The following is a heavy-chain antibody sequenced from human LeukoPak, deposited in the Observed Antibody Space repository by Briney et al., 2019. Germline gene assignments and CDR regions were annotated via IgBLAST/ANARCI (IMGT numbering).Heavy chain of an antibody. Sequence: PGGSLRLSCAASGFTFSSYSMNWVRQAPGKGLEWVSYISISSTTIYYADSVKGRFTISRDNAKNSLYLQMNSLSDEDTAVYHCARGAATCDYWGQGTLVTVSS. J-gene: IGHJ4*02. CDR1: GFTFSSYS. CDR3: ARGAATCDY. CDR2: ISISSTTI. V-gene: IGHV3-48*02. D-gene: IGHD1-26*01.